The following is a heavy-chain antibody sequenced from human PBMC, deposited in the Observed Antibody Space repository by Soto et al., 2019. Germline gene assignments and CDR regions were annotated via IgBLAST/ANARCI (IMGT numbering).Heavy chain of an antibody. CDR2: IYYSGST. J-gene: IGHJ6*03. CDR1: GGSISSYY. CDR3: ARLAGTYPYYSVYYYMDV. D-gene: IGHD3-16*01. V-gene: IGHV4-59*08. Sequence: QVQLQESGPGLVKPSETLSLTCTVSGGSISSYYWGWIRQPPGKGLEWIGYIYYSGSTKYNPSLESRVTISVDTSKSQFSLMLSSVTAADTAVYYCARLAGTYPYYSVYYYMDVWGKGTTVTVSS.